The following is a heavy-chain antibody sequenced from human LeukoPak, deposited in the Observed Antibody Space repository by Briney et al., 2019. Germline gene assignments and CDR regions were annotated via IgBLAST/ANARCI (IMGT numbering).Heavy chain of an antibody. CDR2: INPNSGGT. D-gene: IGHD6-19*01. J-gene: IGHJ6*02. Sequence: ASVKVSCKASGYTFTGYYMHWVRQAPGQGLEWMGWINPNSGGTNYAQKFQGWVTMTRDTSISTAYMELSRLRSDGTAVYYCARDRPYSSGWYHYYYGMDVWGQGTTVTVSS. V-gene: IGHV1-2*04. CDR3: ARDRPYSSGWYHYYYGMDV. CDR1: GYTFTGYY.